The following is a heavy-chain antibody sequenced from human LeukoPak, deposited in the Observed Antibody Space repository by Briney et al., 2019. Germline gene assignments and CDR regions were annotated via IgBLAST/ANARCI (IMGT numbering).Heavy chain of an antibody. CDR1: GFTFSSYA. CDR2: ISYDGSNK. D-gene: IGHD2-2*03. V-gene: IGHV3-30-3*01. Sequence: GGSLRLSCAASGFTFSSYAKHWVRQAPGKGLEWVAVISYDGSNKYYADSVKGRFTISRDNSKNTLYLQMNSLRAEDTAVYYCARLDIVVVPAAQGAFDIWGQGTMVTVSS. CDR3: ARLDIVVVPAAQGAFDI. J-gene: IGHJ3*02.